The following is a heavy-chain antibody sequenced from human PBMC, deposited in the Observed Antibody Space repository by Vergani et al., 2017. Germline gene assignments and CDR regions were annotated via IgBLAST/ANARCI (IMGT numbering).Heavy chain of an antibody. Sequence: QVQLQQWGAGLLKPSETLSLTCAVYGGSFSGYYWSWIRQPPGKGLEWIGEINHSGSTNYNPSLKSRVTITVDTSNNQFSLKLSSVTAADTAVYYCARGRGVVVPAAIQHYFDYWGQGTLVTVSS. CDR3: ARGRGVVVPAAIQHYFDY. CDR2: INHSGST. V-gene: IGHV4-34*01. CDR1: GGSFSGYY. D-gene: IGHD2-2*02. J-gene: IGHJ4*02.